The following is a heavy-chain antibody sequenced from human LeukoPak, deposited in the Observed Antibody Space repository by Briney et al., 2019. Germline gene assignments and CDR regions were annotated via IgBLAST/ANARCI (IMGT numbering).Heavy chain of an antibody. CDR1: GFTFSSYS. D-gene: IGHD2-2*01. Sequence: PGGSLRLSCAASGFTFSSYSMNWARQAPGKGLEWVSYISSSSSTIYYADSVKGRFTISRDNAKNSLYLQMNSLRAEDTAVYYCARAAIIVVVPADFDYYMDVWGKGTTVTVSS. CDR3: ARAAIIVVVPADFDYYMDV. CDR2: ISSSSSTI. J-gene: IGHJ6*03. V-gene: IGHV3-48*01.